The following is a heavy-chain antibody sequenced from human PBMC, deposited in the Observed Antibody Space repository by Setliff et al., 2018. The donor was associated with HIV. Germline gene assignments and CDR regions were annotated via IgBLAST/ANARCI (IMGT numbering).Heavy chain of an antibody. CDR2: IKSKTDGGTT. CDR3: ARGLSVYSYANVYYYHGMDV. D-gene: IGHD5-18*01. Sequence: GGSLRLSCAASGFTFSNAWMSWVRQAPGKGLEWVGRIKSKTDGGTTDYAAPVKGRFTISRDDSKNTLYLQMNSLKTEDTAVYYCARGLSVYSYANVYYYHGMDVWGQGTTVTVSS. J-gene: IGHJ6*02. V-gene: IGHV3-15*01. CDR1: GFTFSNAW.